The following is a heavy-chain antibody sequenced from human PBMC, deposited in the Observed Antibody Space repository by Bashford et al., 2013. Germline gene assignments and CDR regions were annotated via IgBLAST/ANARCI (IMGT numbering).Heavy chain of an antibody. CDR1: GGSINGYY. D-gene: IGHD2-2*01. CDR3: ATKPHQLPDYYYYYGLDV. J-gene: IGHJ6*02. V-gene: IGHV4-34*01. Sequence: SETLSLTCAVYGGSINGYYWSWIRQPPGKGLEWIGELNHGGSNNYNPSLKSRLTISVDTSKNQISLKLTSVTAADTAVYYCATKPHQLPDYYYYYGLDVWGQGTTVTVSS. CDR2: LNHGGSN.